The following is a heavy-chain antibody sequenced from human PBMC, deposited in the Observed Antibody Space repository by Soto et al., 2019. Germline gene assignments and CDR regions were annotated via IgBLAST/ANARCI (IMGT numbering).Heavy chain of an antibody. Sequence: SPTLSLTCAVYGGSFSGYYWSWIRQPPGKGLEWIGEINHSGSTNYNPSLKSRVTISVDTSKNQFSLKLSSVTAADTAVYYCARGKLSDYVWGSYRYHFDYWGQGTVVTVSS. J-gene: IGHJ4*02. V-gene: IGHV4-34*01. CDR1: GGSFSGYY. D-gene: IGHD3-16*02. CDR3: ARGKLSDYVWGSYRYHFDY. CDR2: INHSGST.